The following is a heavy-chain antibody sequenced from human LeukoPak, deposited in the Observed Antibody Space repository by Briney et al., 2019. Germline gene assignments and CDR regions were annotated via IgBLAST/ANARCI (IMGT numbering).Heavy chain of an antibody. J-gene: IGHJ3*02. CDR3: ARDRADYGVNLGGFDI. V-gene: IGHV4-31*03. CDR2: IYYSGST. CDR1: GGSISSGGYY. Sequence: RASETLSLTCTVSGGSISSGGYYWSWIRQHPGKGLEWIGCIYYSGSTYYNPSLKSRVTISVDTSKNQFSLKLSSVTAADTAVYYCARDRADYGVNLGGFDIWGQGTVVTVSS. D-gene: IGHD4-17*01.